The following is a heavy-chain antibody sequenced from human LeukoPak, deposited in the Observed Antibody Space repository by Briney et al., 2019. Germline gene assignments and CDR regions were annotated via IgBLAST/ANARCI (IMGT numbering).Heavy chain of an antibody. CDR2: IKQDRSEK. Sequence: PGGSLRLSXAASGFTFSSYWMSWVSQAPGKGLEWVANIKQDRSEKYYVDSVKGRFTISGDNAKNSLYLQMNSLRAEDTAVYYCASDISAMVTYWFDPWGQGTLVTVSS. J-gene: IGHJ5*02. CDR1: GFTFSSYW. V-gene: IGHV3-7*01. D-gene: IGHD5-18*01. CDR3: ASDISAMVTYWFDP.